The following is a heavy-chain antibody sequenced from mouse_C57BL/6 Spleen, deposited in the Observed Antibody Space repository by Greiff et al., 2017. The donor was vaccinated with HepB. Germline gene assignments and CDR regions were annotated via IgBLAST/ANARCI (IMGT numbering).Heavy chain of an antibody. J-gene: IGHJ2*01. CDR3: ARGGGLYYGSSYGYYFDY. V-gene: IGHV1-64*01. CDR2: IHPNSGST. Sequence: QVQLQQPGAELVKPGASVKLSCKASGYTFTSYWMHWVKQRPGQGLEWIGMIHPNSGSTNYNEKFKSKATLTVDKSSSTAYMQLSSLTSEDSAVYYCARGGGLYYGSSYGYYFDYWGQGTTLTVSS. CDR1: GYTFTSYW. D-gene: IGHD1-1*01.